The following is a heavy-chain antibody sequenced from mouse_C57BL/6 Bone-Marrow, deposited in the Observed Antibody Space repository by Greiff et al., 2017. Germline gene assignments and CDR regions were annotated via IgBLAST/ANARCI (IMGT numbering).Heavy chain of an antibody. CDR1: GFSFNTYA. CDR3: VRLEGYAFAY. J-gene: IGHJ3*01. V-gene: IGHV10-1*01. CDR2: IRSKSNNYAT. D-gene: IGHD2-2*01. Sequence: VQLQESGGGLVQPKGSLKLSCAASGFSFNTYAMNWVRQAPGKGLEWVARIRSKSNNYATYYADSVKDRFTISRDDSESMLYLQMNNLKTEDTAMYYCVRLEGYAFAYWGQGTLVTVSA.